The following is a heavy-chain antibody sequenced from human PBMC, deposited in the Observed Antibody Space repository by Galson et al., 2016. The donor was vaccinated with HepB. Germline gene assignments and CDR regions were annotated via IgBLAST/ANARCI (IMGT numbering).Heavy chain of an antibody. CDR2: ITWNSGKI. CDR1: GFTFEDYA. J-gene: IGHJ3*02. V-gene: IGHV3-9*01. Sequence: SLRLSCAASGFTFEDYAMHWVRQAPGKGLEWVSGITWNSGKIDYADSVKGRFTISRDNAKNSLHLQMNSLRVEGTALYYCVKDLSIDYYGPGTYPHRWHDDAFDIWGQGTLVTVSS. CDR3: VKDLSIDYYGPGTYPHRWHDDAFDI. D-gene: IGHD3-10*01.